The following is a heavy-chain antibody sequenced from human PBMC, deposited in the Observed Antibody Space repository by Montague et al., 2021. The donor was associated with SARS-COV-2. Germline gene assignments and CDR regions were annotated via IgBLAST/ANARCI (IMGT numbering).Heavy chain of an antibody. CDR2: IYYSGST. J-gene: IGHJ5*02. Sequence: SETLSLTCTVSGGSISSSSYYWGWIRQPPGKGLEWIGSIYYSGSTYYNPSLKSRVTISVDTSKNQFSLKLSSVTAADTAVYYCARQNSITIIVVVTGGYWFDPWGQGTLVTVSS. D-gene: IGHD3-22*01. CDR3: ARQNSITIIVVVTGGYWFDP. V-gene: IGHV4-39*01. CDR1: GGSISSSSYY.